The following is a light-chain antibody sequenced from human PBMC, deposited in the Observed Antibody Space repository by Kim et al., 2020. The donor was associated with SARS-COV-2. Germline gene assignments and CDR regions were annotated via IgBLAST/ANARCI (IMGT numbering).Light chain of an antibody. CDR1: KLGDEF. Sequence: SYELTQPPSVSVSPGQTASISCSGDKLGDEFACWYQQKPGQSPVLVIYQDTKRPSGIPERFSGSNSGNTATLTISGTQAMDEADYYCQAWDPSTAVFGGG. V-gene: IGLV3-1*01. CDR3: QAWDPSTAV. J-gene: IGLJ3*02. CDR2: QDT.